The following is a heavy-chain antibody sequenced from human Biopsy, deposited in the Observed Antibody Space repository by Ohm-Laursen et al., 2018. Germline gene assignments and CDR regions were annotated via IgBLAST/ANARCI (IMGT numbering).Heavy chain of an antibody. Sequence: TLSLTWTVSGGSISDSTYNWGWIRQSPGKGLEWIGNIYYSGNTDYSPSLKSRVTISVDTSNNQFSLKLRSVTAADTAVYYCARQVDFWSGYVDYWGQGTLVAVSS. CDR1: GGSISDSTYN. CDR2: IYYSGNT. CDR3: ARQVDFWSGYVDY. V-gene: IGHV4-39*01. J-gene: IGHJ4*02. D-gene: IGHD3-3*01.